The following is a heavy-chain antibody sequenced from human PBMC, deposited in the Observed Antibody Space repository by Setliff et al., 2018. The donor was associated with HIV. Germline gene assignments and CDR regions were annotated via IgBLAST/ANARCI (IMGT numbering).Heavy chain of an antibody. Sequence: SVKVSCKASGYTFSSYAINWVRQAPGQGLEWMGGIIPVYGTPKYAQKMQGRVTITTIESTSTAYMELTSLRSDDTAVYYCARGGGYWFYNYGIDVWGQGTTVTVSS. V-gene: IGHV1-69*05. CDR2: IIPVYGTP. CDR3: ARGGGYWFYNYGIDV. J-gene: IGHJ6*02. D-gene: IGHD2-8*02. CDR1: GYTFSSYA.